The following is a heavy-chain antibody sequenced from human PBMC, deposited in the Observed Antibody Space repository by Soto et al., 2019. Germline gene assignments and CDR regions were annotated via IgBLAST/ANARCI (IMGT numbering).Heavy chain of an antibody. CDR1: GFTFSSYG. Sequence: QVQLVESGGGVVQPGRSLRLSCAASGFTFSSYGMHWVRQAPGKGLEWVAVISYDGSNKYYADSVKGRFTISRDNSKNTLYLQMNSLRAEDTAVYYCAKEAMTTAPFDYWGQGTLLTVSS. D-gene: IGHD4-4*01. CDR2: ISYDGSNK. V-gene: IGHV3-30*18. CDR3: AKEAMTTAPFDY. J-gene: IGHJ4*02.